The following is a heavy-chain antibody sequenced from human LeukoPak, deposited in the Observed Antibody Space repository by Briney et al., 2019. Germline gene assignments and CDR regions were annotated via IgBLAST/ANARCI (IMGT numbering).Heavy chain of an antibody. D-gene: IGHD6-19*01. CDR1: GYTFTSYG. CDR3: ARAWAVADNIDY. CDR2: ISAYNGNT. V-gene: IGHV1-18*01. J-gene: IGHJ4*02. Sequence: ASVKVSCKASGYTFTSYGISWVRQAPGQGLEWMGWISAYNGNTNYAQKVQGRVTMTTDTSTSTAYMKLRSLRSDDTAVYYCARAWAVADNIDYWGQGTLVTVSS.